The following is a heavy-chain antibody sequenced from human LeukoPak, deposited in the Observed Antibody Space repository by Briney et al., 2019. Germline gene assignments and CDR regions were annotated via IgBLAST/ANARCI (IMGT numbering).Heavy chain of an antibody. V-gene: IGHV3-23*01. CDR2: ISGSGGST. CDR1: GFTFNSYA. J-gene: IGHJ4*02. D-gene: IGHD2-8*01. Sequence: GGSLRLSCAASGFTFNSYAIYWVRQAPGKGLEWVSGISGSGGSTYHADSVKGRFSISRDNSRNTVYLQMNSLRAEDTAVYYCAKDGLGYCTNGVCYPDYFDYWGQGTLVTVSS. CDR3: AKDGLGYCTNGVCYPDYFDY.